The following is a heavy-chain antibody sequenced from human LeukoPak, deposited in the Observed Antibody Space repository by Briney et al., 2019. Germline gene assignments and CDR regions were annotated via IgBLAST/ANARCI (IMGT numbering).Heavy chain of an antibody. Sequence: PGGSLRLSCAASGFTFSEYYMSWIRQAPGKGLEWVSYISSSGSTIYYADSVKGRFTISRDNAKNSLYLQMNSLRAEDTAVYYCTSTNPLIYDYVWGSYRYLASRPTDYWGQGTLVTVSS. V-gene: IGHV3-11*04. J-gene: IGHJ4*02. CDR2: ISSSGSTI. D-gene: IGHD3-16*02. CDR1: GFTFSEYY. CDR3: TSTNPLIYDYVWGSYRYLASRPTDY.